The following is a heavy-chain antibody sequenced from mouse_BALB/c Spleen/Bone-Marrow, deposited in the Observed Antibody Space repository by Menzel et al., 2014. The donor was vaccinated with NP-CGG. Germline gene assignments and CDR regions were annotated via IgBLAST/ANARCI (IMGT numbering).Heavy chain of an antibody. CDR3: IRSAGTGFAY. Sequence: VQRVESGTELVKPGASVKLSCKASGYTSTSYYMFWVKQRPGQGLEWIGEINPSNGGTVFNEKFKSKVTLTVDKSSSTAYIQLSGLTSEDSAVYYCIRSAGTGFAYWGQGTLVTVS. CDR1: GYTSTSYY. CDR2: INPSNGGT. J-gene: IGHJ3*01. V-gene: IGHV1-53*01. D-gene: IGHD3-3*01.